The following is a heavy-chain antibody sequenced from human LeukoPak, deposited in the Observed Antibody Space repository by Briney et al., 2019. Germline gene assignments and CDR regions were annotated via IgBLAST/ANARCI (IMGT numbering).Heavy chain of an antibody. V-gene: IGHV4-59*01. Sequence: SETLSLTCTVSGGSISSYYWSWIRQPPGKGLEWSGYIYYSGSTNYNPSLKSRVTISVDTSKNQFSLKLSSVTAADTAVYYCARVVDPAMVGNWFDPWGQGTLVTVSS. CDR2: IYYSGST. CDR1: GGSISSYY. CDR3: ARVVDPAMVGNWFDP. J-gene: IGHJ5*02. D-gene: IGHD5-18*01.